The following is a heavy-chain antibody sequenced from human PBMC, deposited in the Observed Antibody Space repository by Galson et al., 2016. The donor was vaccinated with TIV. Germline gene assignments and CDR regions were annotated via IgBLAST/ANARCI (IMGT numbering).Heavy chain of an antibody. J-gene: IGHJ5*02. V-gene: IGHV1-69*05. CDR2: ILPIFGIT. D-gene: IGHD3-22*01. CDR3: AKVTGYYDDTSGNWTKRNWFDP. Sequence: SVKVSCKASGGTLNNYAISWMRQAPGQGLEWMGGILPIFGITEYGQKFQGRVTITTDQSTNTAYTELSRVRSEDTAVYYCAKVTGYYDDTSGNWTKRNWFDPWGQGTLVTVSS. CDR1: GGTLNNYA.